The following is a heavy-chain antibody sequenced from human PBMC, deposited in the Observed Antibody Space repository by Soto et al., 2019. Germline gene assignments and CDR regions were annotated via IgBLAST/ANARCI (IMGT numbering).Heavy chain of an antibody. V-gene: IGHV3-30-3*01. CDR3: ARGPSSSTYNWFDP. CDR2: ISYDGSVISYHGSNQ. D-gene: IGHD6-13*01. Sequence: QVQLVESGGGVVQPGRSLRLSCAASGFTFSSYTMHWVRQAPGKGLEWVAVISYDGSVISYHGSNQYYADSVKGRFTISRDDSKNTVYLQMYSLRPEETGVYYCARGPSSSTYNWFDPWGQGTLVTVSS. CDR1: GFTFSSYT. J-gene: IGHJ5*02.